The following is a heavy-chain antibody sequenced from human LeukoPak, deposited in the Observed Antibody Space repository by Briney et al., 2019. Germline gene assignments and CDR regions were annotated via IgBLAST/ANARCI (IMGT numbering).Heavy chain of an antibody. J-gene: IGHJ6*02. D-gene: IGHD3-22*01. CDR1: GYTFTSYY. V-gene: IGHV1-46*01. Sequence: ASVKVSCKASGYTFTSYYMHWVRQAPGQGLEWMGIINPSGGSTSYAQKFQGRVTMTGDTSTSTVYMELSSLRSEDTAVYYCARELKTPGPYYYDSSGYGPYYYYYGMDVWGQGTTVTVSS. CDR2: INPSGGST. CDR3: ARELKTPGPYYYDSSGYGPYYYYYGMDV.